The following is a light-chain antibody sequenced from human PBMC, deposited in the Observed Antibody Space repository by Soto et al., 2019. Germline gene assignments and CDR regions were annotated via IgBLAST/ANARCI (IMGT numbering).Light chain of an antibody. V-gene: IGKV1-39*01. Sequence: DIPMTQSPSSLSASVGDRVTITCRASQSINSYLIWFQHKPGKAPKLLIYAASSLQSGVPSRFSGTGSGTDFSLTISSLQPEDFATYSCQQSYTTPWTFGQGTKVEI. CDR3: QQSYTTPWT. CDR1: QSINSY. J-gene: IGKJ1*01. CDR2: AAS.